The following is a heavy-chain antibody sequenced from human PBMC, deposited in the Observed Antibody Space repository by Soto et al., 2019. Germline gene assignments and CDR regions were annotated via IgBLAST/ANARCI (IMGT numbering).Heavy chain of an antibody. CDR3: ARSGYSGYDLKRRIAAAGTSSFDY. CDR2: INPNSGGT. V-gene: IGHV1-2*04. D-gene: IGHD5-12*01. J-gene: IGHJ4*02. Sequence: ASVKVSCKASGYTFTGYYMHWVRQAPGQGLEWMGWINPNSGGTNYAQKFQGWVTMTRDTSISTAYMELSRLRSDDTAVYYCARSGYSGYDLKRRIAAAGTSSFDYWGQGTLVTV. CDR1: GYTFTGYY.